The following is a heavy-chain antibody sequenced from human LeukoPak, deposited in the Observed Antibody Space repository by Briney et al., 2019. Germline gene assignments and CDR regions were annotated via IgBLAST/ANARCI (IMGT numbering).Heavy chain of an antibody. D-gene: IGHD3-10*01. J-gene: IGHJ4*02. Sequence: GGSLRLSCAASGFTFSHTGMHWVRQAPGKGLEWVAVISYDGSNKYYADSVKGRFTISRDNSKNTLYLQMNSLRAEDTAVYYCAKGPLPFMVRGVIAYWGQGTLVTVSS. V-gene: IGHV3-30*18. CDR2: ISYDGSNK. CDR1: GFTFSHTG. CDR3: AKGPLPFMVRGVIAY.